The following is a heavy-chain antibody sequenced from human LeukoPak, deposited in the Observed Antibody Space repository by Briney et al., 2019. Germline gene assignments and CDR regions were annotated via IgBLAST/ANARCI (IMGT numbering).Heavy chain of an antibody. CDR2: ISWNSGSI. V-gene: IGHV3-9*01. J-gene: IGHJ4*02. CDR1: GFTFDDYA. CDR3: TKGYCISTSCYDDY. D-gene: IGHD2-2*01. Sequence: GGSLRLSCAASGFTFDDYAMHWVRQAPGKGLEWVSGISWNSGSIGYADSVKGRFTISRDNAKNSLYLQMNSLKAEDTALYYCTKGYCISTSCYDDYWGQGTLVTVSS.